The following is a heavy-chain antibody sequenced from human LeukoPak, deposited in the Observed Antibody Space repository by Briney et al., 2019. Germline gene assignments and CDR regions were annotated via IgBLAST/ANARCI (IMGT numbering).Heavy chain of an antibody. Sequence: PSETLSLTCAVSGGSISSGGYSWSRIRQPPGKGLEWIGYIYHSGSTYYNPSLKSRVTISVDRSKNQFSLKLSSVTAADTAVYYCARGGGGSYYPLYDYWGQGTLVTVSS. J-gene: IGHJ4*02. CDR2: IYHSGST. CDR3: ARGGGGSYYPLYDY. CDR1: GGSISSGGYS. V-gene: IGHV4-30-2*01. D-gene: IGHD3-10*01.